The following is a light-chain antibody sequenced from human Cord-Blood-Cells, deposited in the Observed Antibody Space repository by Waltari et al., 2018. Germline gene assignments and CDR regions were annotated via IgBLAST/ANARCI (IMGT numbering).Light chain of an antibody. CDR1: KGISSY. CDR2: AAS. J-gene: IGKJ1*01. Sequence: IRMTQSPSSFSASTGDRVTITCRASKGISSYLACYQQKPGKAPKLLIYAASTLQSGVPSRFSGSGSVTDFTLTISCLQSEDFATYYCQQYYSYPRTFGQVTKWEIK. V-gene: IGKV1-8*01. CDR3: QQYYSYPRT.